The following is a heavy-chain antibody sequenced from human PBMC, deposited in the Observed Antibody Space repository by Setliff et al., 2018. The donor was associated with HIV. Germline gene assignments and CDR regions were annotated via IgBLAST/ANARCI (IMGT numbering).Heavy chain of an antibody. V-gene: IGHV4-59*11. CDR2: ISYSEYT. D-gene: IGHD1-26*01. Sequence: PSETLSLTCTVSGDPINSHYWSWIRQPPGEGLEWIGHISYSEYTNYNPSLKSRVTISLDTSKKHFSLDLYSVTAADTAVYYCARDHNSGTLHAFDLGGQGTKVTVSS. CDR3: ARDHNSGTLHAFDL. CDR1: GDPINSHY. J-gene: IGHJ3*01.